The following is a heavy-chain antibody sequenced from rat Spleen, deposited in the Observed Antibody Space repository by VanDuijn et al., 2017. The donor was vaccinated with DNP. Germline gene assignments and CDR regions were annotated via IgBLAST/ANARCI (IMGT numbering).Heavy chain of an antibody. CDR2: INAGSGGT. D-gene: IGHD1-4*01. CDR3: ARRRLPYWYFDF. J-gene: IGHJ1*01. V-gene: IGHV1-43*01. Sequence: QVQLQQSGAELVKPGSSVKISCKASGYTFTTYYITWIKQTTGQSLEYIGYINAGSGGTNYNEKFKGKATLTVDKSSSTAFMQLSSLTPADSAVYYCARRRLPYWYFDFWGPGTMVTVSS. CDR1: GYTFTTYY.